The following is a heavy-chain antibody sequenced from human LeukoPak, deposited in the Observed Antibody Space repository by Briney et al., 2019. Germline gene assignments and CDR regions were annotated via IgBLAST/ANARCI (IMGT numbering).Heavy chain of an antibody. CDR1: GGSISSYY. CDR3: ARDNWKGEPH. V-gene: IGHV4-34*01. D-gene: IGHD1-20*01. J-gene: IGHJ4*02. Sequence: SETLSLTCTVSGGSISSYYWSWIRQPPGKGLEWIGEINHSGSTNYNPSLKSRVTISVDTSKNQFSLKLSSVTAADTAVYYCARDNWKGEPHWGQGTLVTVSS. CDR2: INHSGST.